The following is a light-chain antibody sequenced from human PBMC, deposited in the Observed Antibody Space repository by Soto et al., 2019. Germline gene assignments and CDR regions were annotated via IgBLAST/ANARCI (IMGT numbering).Light chain of an antibody. CDR1: QSLSSY. J-gene: IGKJ1*01. CDR2: DAS. CDR3: QQTSAFPRT. Sequence: EIVLTQSPATLSLSPGERATLSCRASQSLSSYLAWYQQKPGQAPRLLIYDASNRATGIPARFSGSGSGTDFTLTISSLEPEDFATYYCQQTSAFPRTFGQGTKVDVK. V-gene: IGKV3-11*01.